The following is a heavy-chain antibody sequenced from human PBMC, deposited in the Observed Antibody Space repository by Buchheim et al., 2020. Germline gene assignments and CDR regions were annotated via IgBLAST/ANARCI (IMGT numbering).Heavy chain of an antibody. V-gene: IGHV4-39*07. J-gene: IGHJ4*02. Sequence: QLQLQESGPGLVKPSETLSLTCTVSGGSISSSSYYWGWIRQPTGKGLEGIGSIYYSGSTYYNPPLKSRGTISIDTSHNQFSLKLSSVTAADTAVYYCARETQGYYYDSSGYYADYWGQGTL. CDR1: GGSISSSSYY. CDR3: ARETQGYYYDSSGYYADY. CDR2: IYYSGST. D-gene: IGHD3-22*01.